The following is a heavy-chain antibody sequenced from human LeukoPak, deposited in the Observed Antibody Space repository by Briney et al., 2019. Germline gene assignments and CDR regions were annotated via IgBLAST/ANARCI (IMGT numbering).Heavy chain of an antibody. CDR1: GFTVSSNS. CDR2: ISPSGPDT. CDR3: AKRGGYETMAAFDY. D-gene: IGHD3-10*01. J-gene: IGHJ4*02. V-gene: IGHV3-23*01. Sequence: HSGGSLRLSCAASGFTVSSNSMSWVRQAPGKGLEWVSAISPSGPDTYYADSVKGRFTISRDNSKNTLYLQMSSLRAEDSAVYYCAKRGGYETMAAFDYWGQGTLVTVSS.